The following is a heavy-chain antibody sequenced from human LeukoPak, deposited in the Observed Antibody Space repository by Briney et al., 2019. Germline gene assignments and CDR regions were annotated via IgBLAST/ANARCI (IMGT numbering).Heavy chain of an antibody. J-gene: IGHJ4*02. V-gene: IGHV3-66*01. D-gene: IGHD5-12*01. CDR1: GFTFSSYA. Sequence: PGGSLRLSCAASGFTFSSYAMSWVRQAPGKGLEWVSVIYSGGSTYYADSVKGRFTISRDNSKNTLYLQMNSLRAEDTAVYYCARDDQYGGYAGYWGQGTLVTVSS. CDR2: IYSGGST. CDR3: ARDDQYGGYAGY.